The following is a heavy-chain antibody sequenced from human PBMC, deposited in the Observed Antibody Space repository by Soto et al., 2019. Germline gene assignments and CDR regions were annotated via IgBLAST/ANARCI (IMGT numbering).Heavy chain of an antibody. Sequence: PSETLSLTCTISGGSISNDNHYWSWIRQHPGKGLEWIGYIHYTGSTYYNPSLESRVTISVDTSKDQFSLNLNSVTAADTAVFYCAREVIAPAASDAFDIWGQGTMVTVSS. J-gene: IGHJ3*02. CDR1: GGSISNDNHY. D-gene: IGHD2-2*01. CDR3: AREVIAPAASDAFDI. V-gene: IGHV4-31*03. CDR2: IHYTGST.